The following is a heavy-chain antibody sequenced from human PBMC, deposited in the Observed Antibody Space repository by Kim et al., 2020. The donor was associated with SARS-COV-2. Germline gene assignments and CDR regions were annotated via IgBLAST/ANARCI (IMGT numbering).Heavy chain of an antibody. Sequence: GGSLRLSCAGSGFTFSSYSMNWVRQAPVKGLEWVSSITSSSTYIYYADSVKGRFTISRDNAKNSLSLQMNSLRAEDAAVYYCVRGGKYFDLWGRGTLVTVSS. J-gene: IGHJ2*01. CDR1: GFTFSSYS. CDR2: ITSSSTYI. D-gene: IGHD3-10*01. V-gene: IGHV3-21*01. CDR3: VRGGKYFDL.